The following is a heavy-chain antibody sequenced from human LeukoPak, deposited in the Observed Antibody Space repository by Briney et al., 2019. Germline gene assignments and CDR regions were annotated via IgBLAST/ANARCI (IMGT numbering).Heavy chain of an antibody. Sequence: ASVKVSCKASGGTFTSYAISWVRQAPGQGLEWMGGIIPIFGTANYAQKFQGKVTITADKSTSTAYMELSSLRSEDTAVYYCARDSSGWYYDYWGQGTLVTVSS. D-gene: IGHD6-19*01. J-gene: IGHJ4*02. CDR1: GGTFTSYA. V-gene: IGHV1-69*06. CDR2: IIPIFGTA. CDR3: ARDSSGWYYDY.